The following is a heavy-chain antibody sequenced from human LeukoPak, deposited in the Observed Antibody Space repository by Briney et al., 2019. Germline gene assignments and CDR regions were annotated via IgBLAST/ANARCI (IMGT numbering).Heavy chain of an antibody. CDR3: ARDITDGDYGAYFDY. CDR2: IIPILGTA. CDR1: GGTFSSYA. Sequence: SVKVSCKASGGTFSSYAISWVRQAPGQGLEWMGRIIPILGTANYAQKFQGRVTITADKSTSTAYMELSSLRSEDTAVCYCARDITDGDYGAYFDYWGQGTLVTVSS. V-gene: IGHV1-69*04. D-gene: IGHD4-17*01. J-gene: IGHJ4*02.